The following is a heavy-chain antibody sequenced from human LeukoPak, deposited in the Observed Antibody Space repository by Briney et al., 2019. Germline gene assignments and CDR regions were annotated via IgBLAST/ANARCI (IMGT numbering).Heavy chain of an antibody. J-gene: IGHJ3*02. D-gene: IGHD5-12*01. Sequence: PGGSLRLSCTASGFTFGDYAMSWVRQAPGKGLEWVGFIRSKAYGGTTEYAASVKGRFTISRDDSKSIAYLQMNSLKTEDTAVYYCTREGSGYDSYAFDIWGQGTMVTVSS. CDR2: IRSKAYGGTT. CDR1: GFTFGDYA. CDR3: TREGSGYDSYAFDI. V-gene: IGHV3-49*04.